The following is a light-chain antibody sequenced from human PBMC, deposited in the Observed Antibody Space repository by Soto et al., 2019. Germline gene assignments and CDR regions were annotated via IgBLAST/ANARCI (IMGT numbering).Light chain of an antibody. Sequence: QSVLAQPPSASGTPGQRVTISCSGSSSNIGSNTVNWYQQLPGTAPKLLIYSNHHRPSGVPDRFSGSKSGTSASLAISGVESEDEADYWCAACDDSLNGDVFGTGTKVTVL. J-gene: IGLJ1*01. CDR3: AACDDSLNGDV. CDR2: SNH. V-gene: IGLV1-44*01. CDR1: SSNIGSNT.